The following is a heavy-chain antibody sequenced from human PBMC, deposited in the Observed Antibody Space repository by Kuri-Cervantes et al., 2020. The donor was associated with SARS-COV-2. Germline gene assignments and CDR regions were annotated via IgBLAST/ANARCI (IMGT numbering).Heavy chain of an antibody. CDR3: AGFYDDSGYYFYGMDV. Sequence: SETLSLTCTVSGGSISSCYWSWIRQPPGKGLEWIGYIYYSGSTNYNPSLKSRVTISVDTSKNQFSLKLSSVTAADTAVYYCAGFYDDSGYYFYGMDVWGQGTTVTVSS. V-gene: IGHV4-59*08. CDR1: GGSISSCY. D-gene: IGHD3-22*01. J-gene: IGHJ6*02. CDR2: IYYSGST.